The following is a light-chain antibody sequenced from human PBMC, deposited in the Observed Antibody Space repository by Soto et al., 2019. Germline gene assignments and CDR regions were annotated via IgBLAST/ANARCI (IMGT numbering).Light chain of an antibody. CDR3: QQYNNWPPWT. CDR1: QSVSNN. J-gene: IGKJ1*01. Sequence: EVVMTQSPATLSVSPGERATLSCRASQSVSNNLAWYQQKPGQAPRLLIYGASTRATGIPARFSGSGSGTEFTLTISSLQSEDFSVYYCQQYNNWPPWTFGQGTKVEIK. CDR2: GAS. V-gene: IGKV3-15*01.